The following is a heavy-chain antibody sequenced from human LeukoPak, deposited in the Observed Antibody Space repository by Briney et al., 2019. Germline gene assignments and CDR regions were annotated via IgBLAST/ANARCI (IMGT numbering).Heavy chain of an antibody. J-gene: IGHJ4*02. CDR2: ISSNGGST. Sequence: PGGSLRLSCAASGFTFSSYAMHWVRQAPGKGLEYVSAISSNGGSTYYANSVKGRFTISRDNSKNTLCLQMGSLRAEDMAVYYCARVGGTLVSDYWGQGTLVTVSS. CDR1: GFTFSSYA. D-gene: IGHD3-16*01. V-gene: IGHV3-64*01. CDR3: ARVGGTLVSDY.